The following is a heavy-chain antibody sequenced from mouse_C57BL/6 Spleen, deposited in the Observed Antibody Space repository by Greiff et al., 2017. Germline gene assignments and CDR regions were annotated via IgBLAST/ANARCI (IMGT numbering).Heavy chain of an antibody. D-gene: IGHD1-1*01. CDR1: GYTFTSYW. CDR3: ARTPFITHSFDY. Sequence: QVQLQQSGAELVMPGASVKLSCKASGYTFTSYWMHWVKQRPGQGLEWIGEIDPSDSYTNYNQKFKGKFTLTVDKSSSTAYMQLSSLTSEDSAVYYCARTPFITHSFDYWGQGTTLTVSS. CDR2: IDPSDSYT. V-gene: IGHV1-69*01. J-gene: IGHJ2*01.